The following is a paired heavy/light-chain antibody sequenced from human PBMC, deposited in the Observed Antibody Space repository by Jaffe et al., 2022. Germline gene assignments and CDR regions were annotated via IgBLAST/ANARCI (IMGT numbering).Heavy chain of an antibody. D-gene: IGHD6-19*01. CDR3: ARDWWAVADY. Sequence: EVQLVQSGGGLVQPGGSLRLSCEASGFSFSGSWMCWVRRAPGKGLEWVANINLDGTEENYVDSVKGRFTISRDNAKNSLYLQMNSLRPEDTAIYFCARDWWAVADYWAQGTLVTVSS. V-gene: IGHV3-7*01. CDR1: GFSFSGSW. CDR2: INLDGTEE. J-gene: IGHJ4*02.
Light chain of an antibody. CDR1: QRISTY. CDR3: QQGSNWPRT. CDR2: NAS. Sequence: EVVLTQSPVTLSLSPGERATFSCRASQRISTYFGWYQQKPGQAPRLLIYNASSRATGIPARFSGSVSATDFTLTISSLEPEDFAVYYCQQGSNWPRTFGQGTKVEIK. V-gene: IGKV3-11*01. J-gene: IGKJ1*01.